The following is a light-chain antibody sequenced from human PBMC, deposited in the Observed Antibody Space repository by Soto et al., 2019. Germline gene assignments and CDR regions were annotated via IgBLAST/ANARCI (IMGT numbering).Light chain of an antibody. CDR2: DAS. J-gene: IGKJ5*01. V-gene: IGKV3-11*01. CDR3: QQRSNWPRT. Sequence: EILMTQSPDTLSVSPGESATLSCRASQSVSSYLAWYQQKPGLAPRLLIYDASNRATGIPARFSGSGSGTDFTLTISSLEPEDFAVYYCQQRSNWPRTFGQGTRLEIK. CDR1: QSVSSY.